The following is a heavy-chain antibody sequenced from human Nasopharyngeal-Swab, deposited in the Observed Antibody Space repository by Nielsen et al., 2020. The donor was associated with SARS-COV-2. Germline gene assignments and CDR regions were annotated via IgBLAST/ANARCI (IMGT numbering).Heavy chain of an antibody. CDR3: ARGNYYYYYMDV. CDR2: IYYSGST. Sequence: SETLSLTCTVSGGSISSSSYYWSWIRQPPGKGLEWIGYIYYSGSTYYNPSLKSRVSISVDTSKNQFSLRLSSVTAADTAVYYCARGNYYYYYMDVWGKGTTVTVSS. J-gene: IGHJ6*03. CDR1: GGSISSSSYY. V-gene: IGHV4-30-4*08.